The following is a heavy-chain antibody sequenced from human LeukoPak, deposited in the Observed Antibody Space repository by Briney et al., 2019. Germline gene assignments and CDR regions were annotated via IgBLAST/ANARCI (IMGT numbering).Heavy chain of an antibody. V-gene: IGHV4-59*01. D-gene: IGHD3-10*01. CDR3: ARVHYYGSGQSSYFDY. Sequence: PSETLSLTCTVSGGSISSYYWSWMRQPPGKGLEWIGYINYSGSTKYYPSLKSRVTISVDTSKNQFSLQLTSVTAADTAVYFCARVHYYGSGQSSYFDYWGQGSLVTVSS. CDR1: GGSISSYY. J-gene: IGHJ4*02. CDR2: INYSGST.